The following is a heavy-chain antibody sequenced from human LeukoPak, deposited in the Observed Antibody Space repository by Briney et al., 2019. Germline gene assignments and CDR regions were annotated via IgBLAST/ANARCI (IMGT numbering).Heavy chain of an antibody. CDR2: MSPNSGNT. J-gene: IGHJ4*02. CDR3: TRGPPNWGYDY. CDR1: GYTFTSYD. D-gene: IGHD7-27*01. Sequence: ASVKVSCKASGYTFTSYDINWVRQATGQGLEWMGWMSPNSGNTGYAQKFQGRVTMTRSTSMSTAYMELSSLKSEDTAVYYCTRGPPNWGYDYWGQGTLVTISS. V-gene: IGHV1-8*01.